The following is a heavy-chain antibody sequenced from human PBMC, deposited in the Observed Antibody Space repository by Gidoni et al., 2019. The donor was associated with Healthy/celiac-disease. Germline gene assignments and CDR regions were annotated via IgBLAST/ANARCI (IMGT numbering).Heavy chain of an antibody. D-gene: IGHD2-15*01. J-gene: IGHJ5*02. CDR3: ASTHCSGGSCYSDWFDP. CDR2: INLSEST. Sequence: QVQLQQWGAGLLKPSETLSLTCAVYGGSFSGYYWSWIRQPPGKGLEWIGEINLSESTNYNPSLKSRVTISVDTSKNQFSLKLSSVTAADTAVYYCASTHCSGGSCYSDWFDPWGQGTLVTVSS. V-gene: IGHV4-34*01. CDR1: GGSFSGYY.